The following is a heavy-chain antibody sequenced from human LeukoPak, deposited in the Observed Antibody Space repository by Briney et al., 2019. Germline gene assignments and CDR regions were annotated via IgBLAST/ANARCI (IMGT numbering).Heavy chain of an antibody. CDR1: GFTFYDYA. D-gene: IGHD5-12*01. V-gene: IGHV3-9*03. CDR2: ISWNSGSI. CDR3: AKGAGWALRYYFDY. Sequence: PGRSLRLSCAASGFTFYDYAMHWVRQAPGKGLEWVSGISWNSGSIVYADSVKGRFTISRDNAKNSLYLQMNSLRAEDMALYYCAKGAGWALRYYFDYWGQGTLVTVSS. J-gene: IGHJ4*02.